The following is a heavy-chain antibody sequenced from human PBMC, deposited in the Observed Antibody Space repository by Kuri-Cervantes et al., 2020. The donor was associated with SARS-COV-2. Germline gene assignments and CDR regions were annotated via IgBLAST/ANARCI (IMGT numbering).Heavy chain of an antibody. D-gene: IGHD3-22*01. V-gene: IGHV3-48*02. CDR3: ARDGGGYYDSSGYYGQLGFDY. CDR2: ISSSSSTI. CDR1: GFTVSSNY. J-gene: IGHJ4*02. Sequence: GGSLRLSCAASGFTVSSNYMSWVRQAPGKGLEWVSYISSSSSTIYYADSVKGRFTISRDNAKNSLYLQMNSLRDEDTAVYYCARDGGGYYDSSGYYGQLGFDYWGQGTLVTVSS.